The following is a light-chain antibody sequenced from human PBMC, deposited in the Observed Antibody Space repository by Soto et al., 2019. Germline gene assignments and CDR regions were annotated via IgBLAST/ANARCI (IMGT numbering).Light chain of an antibody. Sequence: EIGLTQSPGTLSLSPGERATLSCRASQSVSSSYLAWYQQKPGQAPRLLLYGASSRATGIPDRFSGSGSGTDFTLTISRLEPEDFAVYYCQQYGSSLITFGQGTRLEIK. J-gene: IGKJ5*01. CDR1: QSVSSSY. CDR3: QQYGSSLIT. CDR2: GAS. V-gene: IGKV3-20*01.